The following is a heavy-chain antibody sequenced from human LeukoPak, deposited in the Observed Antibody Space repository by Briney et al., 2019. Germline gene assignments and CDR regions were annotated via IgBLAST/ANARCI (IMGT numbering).Heavy chain of an antibody. CDR3: AKALLLELRTFDY. Sequence: GGSLRLSCAASGFTVSNKYMTWVRQAPGKGLEWVSLIYSDGRTYYADSVKGRFTISRDNSKNTLYLQMNSLRAEDTAVYYCAKALLLELRTFDYWGQGTLVTVSS. D-gene: IGHD1-7*01. V-gene: IGHV3-53*05. CDR2: IYSDGRT. J-gene: IGHJ4*02. CDR1: GFTVSNKY.